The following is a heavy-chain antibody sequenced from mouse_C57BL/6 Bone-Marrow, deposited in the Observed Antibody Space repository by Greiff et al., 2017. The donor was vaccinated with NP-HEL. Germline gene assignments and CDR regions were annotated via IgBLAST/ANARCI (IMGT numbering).Heavy chain of an antibody. CDR3: ARWHYGSSLYAMDY. D-gene: IGHD1-1*01. CDR1: GYTFTSYW. J-gene: IGHJ4*01. CDR2: IHPNSGST. V-gene: IGHV1-64*01. Sequence: VQLQQPGAELVKPGASVKLSCKASGYTFTSYWMHWVKQRPGQGLEWIGMIHPNSGSTNYNEKFKSKATLTVDKSSSTAYMQLSSLTSEDSAVYYCARWHYGSSLYAMDYWGQGTSVTVSS.